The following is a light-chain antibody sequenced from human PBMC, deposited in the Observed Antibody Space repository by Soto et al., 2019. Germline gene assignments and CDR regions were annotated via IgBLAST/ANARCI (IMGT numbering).Light chain of an antibody. V-gene: IGKV3-11*01. CDR3: HQRNSGPLT. Sequence: EIVLKQSPATLSSSPGERATLSCRASQNVGGYLAWSHHKPGQAPRLLISDVSNRAAGIPARFSGIGSGTDLSRTTSSLEPEGFAVDYCHQRNSGPLTFGGGTKVEIK. CDR1: QNVGGY. CDR2: DVS. J-gene: IGKJ4*01.